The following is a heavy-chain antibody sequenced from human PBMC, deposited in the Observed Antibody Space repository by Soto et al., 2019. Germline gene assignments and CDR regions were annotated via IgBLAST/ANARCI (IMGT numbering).Heavy chain of an antibody. V-gene: IGHV4-4*02. Sequence: PSESLSLAYPVSGGSISISNWWSWVRQPPGKGLEWIGEIYHSGSTNYNPSLKSRVTISVDKSKDQFSLKLSSVTAADTAVYYCARADYGKLFWFDPWGQG. CDR3: ARADYGKLFWFDP. CDR2: IYHSGST. D-gene: IGHD4-17*01. J-gene: IGHJ5*02. CDR1: GGSISISNW.